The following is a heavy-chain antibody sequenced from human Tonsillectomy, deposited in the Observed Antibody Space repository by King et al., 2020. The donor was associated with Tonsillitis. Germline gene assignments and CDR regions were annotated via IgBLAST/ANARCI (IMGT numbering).Heavy chain of an antibody. CDR1: GYSFTSYW. Sequence: VQLVESGAEVKKPGESLKISCKGSGYSFTSYWIGWVRQMPGKGLEWMGISYPDDSDTTYNPSFQGQVTISADKSISTAYLQWSSLKASDTAMYYCARVGRSFGFCWFAPWGQGTLVTVSS. CDR3: ARVGRSFGFCWFAP. V-gene: IGHV5-51*01. CDR2: SYPDDSDT. J-gene: IGHJ5*02. D-gene: IGHD3-10*01.